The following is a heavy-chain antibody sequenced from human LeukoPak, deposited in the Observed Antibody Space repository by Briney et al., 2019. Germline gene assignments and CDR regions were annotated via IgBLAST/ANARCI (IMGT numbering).Heavy chain of an antibody. J-gene: IGHJ4*02. CDR2: IYYSGST. D-gene: IGHD6-13*01. V-gene: IGHV4-59*01. CDR1: GGSISSYY. Sequence: SETLSLTCTVPGGSISSYYWSWIRQPPGKGLEWIGYIYYSGSTNYNPSLKSRVTISVDTSKNQFSLKLSSVTAADTAVYYCARVKFAAAFDYWGQGTLVTVSS. CDR3: ARVKFAAAFDY.